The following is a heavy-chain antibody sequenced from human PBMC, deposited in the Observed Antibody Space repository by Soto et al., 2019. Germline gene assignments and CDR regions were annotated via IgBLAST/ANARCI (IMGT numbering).Heavy chain of an antibody. CDR1: GGTFSSYA. J-gene: IGHJ3*02. CDR2: IIPIFGTA. CDR3: ARFDYGDYGHAFDI. Sequence: ASVKVSCKASGGTFSSYAISWVRQAPGQGLEWMGGIIPIFGTANYAQKFQGRVTITADESTSTAYMELSSLRSEDTAVYYCARFDYGDYGHAFDIWGQGTMVTVSS. D-gene: IGHD4-17*01. V-gene: IGHV1-69*13.